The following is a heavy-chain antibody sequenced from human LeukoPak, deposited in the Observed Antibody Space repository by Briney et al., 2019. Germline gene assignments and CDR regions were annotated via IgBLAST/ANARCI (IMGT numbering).Heavy chain of an antibody. V-gene: IGHV1-46*01. CDR3: ARDRGSYRTFDY. Sequence: GASVKVSCKASGYTFTSYYMHWVRQAPGQGLEWMGIINPSGGSTSYAQKFQGRVTMTRDTSTSTVYMELSSLRSEDTAVYFCARDRGSYRTFDYWGQGTLVTVSS. CDR1: GYTFTSYY. D-gene: IGHD1-26*01. CDR2: INPSGGST. J-gene: IGHJ4*02.